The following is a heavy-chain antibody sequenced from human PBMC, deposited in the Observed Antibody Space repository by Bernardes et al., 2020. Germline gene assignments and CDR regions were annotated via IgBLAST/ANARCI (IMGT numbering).Heavy chain of an antibody. Sequence: SETPSLTCTVSGGSISSYYWSWIRQPPGKGLEWIGYIYYSGSTNYNPSLKSRVTISVDTSKNQFSLKLSSVTAADTAVYYCARGEGSSGWYPYFDYWGQGTLVTVSS. J-gene: IGHJ4*02. D-gene: IGHD6-19*01. CDR3: ARGEGSSGWYPYFDY. V-gene: IGHV4-59*01. CDR2: IYYSGST. CDR1: GGSISSYY.